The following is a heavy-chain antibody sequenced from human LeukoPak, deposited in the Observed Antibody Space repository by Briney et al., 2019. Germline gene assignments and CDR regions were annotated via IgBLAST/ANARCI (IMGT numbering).Heavy chain of an antibody. J-gene: IGHJ6*03. Sequence: GASVKVSCKASGYTFTSYGISWVRQAPGQGLEWMGWISAYNGNTNYAQKLQGRVTMTTDTSTSTAYMELRSLRSGDTAVYYCARVKGPGSYYYYYYYYMDVWGKGTTVTISS. CDR3: ARVKGPGSYYYYYYYYMDV. CDR1: GYTFTSYG. D-gene: IGHD3-10*01. CDR2: ISAYNGNT. V-gene: IGHV1-18*01.